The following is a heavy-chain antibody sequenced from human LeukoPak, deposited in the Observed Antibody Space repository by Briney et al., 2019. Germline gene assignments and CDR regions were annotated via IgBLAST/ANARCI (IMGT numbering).Heavy chain of an antibody. CDR2: ISYDGSNK. D-gene: IGHD3-22*01. CDR1: GFTFSSYT. J-gene: IGHJ5*02. V-gene: IGHV3-30*04. Sequence: GGSLRLSCAASGFTFSSYTMHWVRQAPGKGLEWVAVISYDGSNKYYADSVKGRFTISRDNSKNTLYLQMNSLRAEDTAVYYCARDRDSSGYYYQYNWFDPWGQGTLVTVSS. CDR3: ARDRDSSGYYYQYNWFDP.